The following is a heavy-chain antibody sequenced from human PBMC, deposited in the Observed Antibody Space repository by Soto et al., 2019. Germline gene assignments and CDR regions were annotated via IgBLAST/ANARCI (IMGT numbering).Heavy chain of an antibody. V-gene: IGHV3-11*01. J-gene: IGHJ4*02. Sequence: GESLKISCAASGFTFSDYYMSWIRQAPGKGLEWVSYISSGSTIYYADSVKGRFTISRDNAKNSLYLQMNSLRAEDTAVYYCARDPLQYYYGSGSYYDYWGQGTLVTVSS. CDR3: ARDPLQYYYGSGSYYDY. D-gene: IGHD3-10*01. CDR2: ISSGSTI. CDR1: GFTFSDYY.